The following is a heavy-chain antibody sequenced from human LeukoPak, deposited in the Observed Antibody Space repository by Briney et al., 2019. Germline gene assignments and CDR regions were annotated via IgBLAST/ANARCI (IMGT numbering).Heavy chain of an antibody. J-gene: IGHJ4*02. CDR2: LYSGGST. D-gene: IGHD5-18*01. CDR3: ARVDTVMAYYFDL. CDR1: GFTVRSNY. Sequence: PGGSLRLSCAASGFTVRSNYMSWVRQAPGKGLEWVSVLYSGGSTYYADSVKGRFTISRHNSRNTLYLQMNSLRAEDTAVYYCARVDTVMAYYFDLWGQGTLVTVSS. V-gene: IGHV3-53*04.